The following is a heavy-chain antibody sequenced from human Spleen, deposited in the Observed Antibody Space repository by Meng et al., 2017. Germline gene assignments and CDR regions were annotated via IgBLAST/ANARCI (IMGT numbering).Heavy chain of an antibody. D-gene: IGHD3-10*01. Sequence: QVRLEQWGAGLLKPSDILSLTCAVYGGSFSDYSWGWIRQSPGKGLEWIAEVDQSGSAKYNPALRSRITISVDTSKNQFSLKLKSVTAADTAVYYCVRRGGSGSFSPWGQGTLVTVSS. J-gene: IGHJ5*02. CDR1: GGSFSDYS. CDR3: VRRGGSGSFSP. CDR2: VDQSGSA. V-gene: IGHV4-34*01.